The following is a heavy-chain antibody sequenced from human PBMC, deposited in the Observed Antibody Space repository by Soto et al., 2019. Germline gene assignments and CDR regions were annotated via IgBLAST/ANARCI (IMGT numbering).Heavy chain of an antibody. CDR3: ARSTYYYDSISYPDAFDI. Sequence: GGSLRLSCAASGFTFSSYSMNWVRQAPGKGLEWVSSISSSSSYIYYADSVKGRFTISRDNAKNSLYLQMNSLRAEDTAVYYCARSTYYYDSISYPDAFDIWGQGTMVTVSS. D-gene: IGHD3-22*01. V-gene: IGHV3-21*01. CDR2: ISSSSSYI. CDR1: GFTFSSYS. J-gene: IGHJ3*02.